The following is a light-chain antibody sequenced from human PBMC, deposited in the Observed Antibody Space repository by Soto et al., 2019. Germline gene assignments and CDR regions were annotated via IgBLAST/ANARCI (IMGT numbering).Light chain of an antibody. Sequence: QSALTQPASVSGSPGQSITISCTGTSSDIGNYDLVSWYQHHPGKAPKLVIYDVTHRPSGVSNRYSGTKSGYTASLSISGLQPDDEADYYCSSYTGTSAPYVLGTGTKLTVL. V-gene: IGLV2-14*01. CDR2: DVT. CDR3: SSYTGTSAPYV. J-gene: IGLJ1*01. CDR1: SSDIGNYDL.